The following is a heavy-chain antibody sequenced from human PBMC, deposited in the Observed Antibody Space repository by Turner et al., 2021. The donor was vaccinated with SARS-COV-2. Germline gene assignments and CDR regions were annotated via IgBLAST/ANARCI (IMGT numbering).Heavy chain of an antibody. Sequence: QVQLVRSAAQGKKPGASVRVSCKASGYTFTSYYLHWVRQATAQGVEWMERNNPSSESAGYAQKFQGGVSMTRDTSTSTVYMELSSLGSEDAAVYYCARAGIASPDYWGQGTLVTVSS. D-gene: IGHD6-13*01. CDR1: GYTFTSYY. CDR3: ARAGIASPDY. CDR2: NNPSSESA. J-gene: IGHJ4*02. V-gene: IGHV1-46*01.